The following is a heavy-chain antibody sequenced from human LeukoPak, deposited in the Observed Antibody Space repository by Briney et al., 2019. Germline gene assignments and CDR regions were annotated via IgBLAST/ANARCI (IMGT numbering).Heavy chain of an antibody. CDR1: GYTLTSYD. Sequence: ASVKVSCKASGYTLTSYDINWVRQATGQGLEWMGWMNPNSGNTGYAQKFQGRVTMTWNSSISTGYMELSSLRSEDTAVYYCARKGYCSGGACYTFDIWGQGTMVTVSS. CDR3: ARKGYCSGGACYTFDI. D-gene: IGHD2-15*01. CDR2: MNPNSGNT. V-gene: IGHV1-8*01. J-gene: IGHJ3*02.